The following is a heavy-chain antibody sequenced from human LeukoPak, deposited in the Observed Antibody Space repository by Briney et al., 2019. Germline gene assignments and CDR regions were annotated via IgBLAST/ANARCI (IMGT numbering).Heavy chain of an antibody. Sequence: PSETLSLTCAVSGDSISSSNWWSWVRQPPGKGLEWIGEIYHSGSTTYNPSLKSRVTISVDKSKNQFSLKLNSVTAADTAVYFCARRAYSAAYWKHFDYWGQGTLVTVSS. CDR3: ARRAYSAAYWKHFDY. D-gene: IGHD1-1*01. CDR2: IYHSGST. J-gene: IGHJ4*02. V-gene: IGHV4-4*02. CDR1: GDSISSSNW.